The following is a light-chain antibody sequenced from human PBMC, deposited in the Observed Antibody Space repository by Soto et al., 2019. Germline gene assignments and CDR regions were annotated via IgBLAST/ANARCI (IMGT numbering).Light chain of an antibody. V-gene: IGLV3-21*04. CDR3: QVWDSSSDVV. CDR1: NIGSKS. J-gene: IGLJ2*01. Sequence: ELTQPPSVSVAPGKTARITCGGNNIGSKSVHWYQQKPGQAPVLVIYYDSDRPSGIPERFSGSNSGNTATLTISRVEAGDEADYYCQVWDSSSDVVFGGGTQLTVL. CDR2: YDS.